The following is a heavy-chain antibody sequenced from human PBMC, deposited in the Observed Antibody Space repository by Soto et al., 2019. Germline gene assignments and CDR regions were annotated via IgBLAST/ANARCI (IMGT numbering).Heavy chain of an antibody. J-gene: IGHJ5*02. Sequence: QVQLVESGGGVVQPGRSLRLSCATSGFTFSNYGMHWARHTPGKGLEWVEVISYDGSNKKYADSVKGRFTISRDNSKSTLTLQMNRLRVEDTAVYYCAANMLRAPLDPWCQGTLVIVS. V-gene: IGHV3-30*03. D-gene: IGHD3-10*01. CDR3: AANMLRAPLDP. CDR2: ISYDGSNK. CDR1: GFTFSNYG.